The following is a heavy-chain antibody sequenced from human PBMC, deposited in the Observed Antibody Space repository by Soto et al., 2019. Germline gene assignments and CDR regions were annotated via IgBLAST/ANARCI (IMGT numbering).Heavy chain of an antibody. CDR2: IYYSGST. CDR1: AGSISRTSYY. CDR3: ASDTGAAADTLEDY. J-gene: IGHJ4*02. Sequence: SESRSLTCTVPAGSISRTSYYCGCLPHPQGKRLERLGSIYYSGSTYYNPSLKSRVTISVYTSKNQFSLKLSSVSAADTAVYYCASDTGAAADTLEDYWGQGTRVTVSS. D-gene: IGHD6-13*01. V-gene: IGHV4-39*01.